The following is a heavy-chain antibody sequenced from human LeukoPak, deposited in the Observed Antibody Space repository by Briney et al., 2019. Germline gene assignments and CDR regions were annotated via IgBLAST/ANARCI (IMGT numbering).Heavy chain of an antibody. CDR2: INPYSGGT. Sequence: SVKVSCKASGYSFTGYYMHWVRQAPGQGLEWMGWINPYSGGTNYAQKFQGRVTMTRDTSISTAYMELSRLRSEDTAVYYCARNYYDSSGPLFDYWGQGTLVTVSS. D-gene: IGHD3-22*01. CDR1: GYSFTGYY. V-gene: IGHV1-2*02. J-gene: IGHJ4*02. CDR3: ARNYYDSSGPLFDY.